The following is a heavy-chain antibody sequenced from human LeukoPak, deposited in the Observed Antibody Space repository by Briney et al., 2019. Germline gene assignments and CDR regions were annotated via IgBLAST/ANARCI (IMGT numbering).Heavy chain of an antibody. V-gene: IGHV1-69*13. Sequence: SVKVSCKASGGTFSSYAISWVRQAPGQGLEWMGGIIPIFGTANYAQKFQGRVTITADESTGTAYMELSSLRSEDTAVYYCAREVYYDSSGSETGGQAADYWGQGTLVTVSS. CDR1: GGTFSSYA. CDR3: AREVYYDSSGSETGGQAADY. CDR2: IIPIFGTA. D-gene: IGHD3-22*01. J-gene: IGHJ4*02.